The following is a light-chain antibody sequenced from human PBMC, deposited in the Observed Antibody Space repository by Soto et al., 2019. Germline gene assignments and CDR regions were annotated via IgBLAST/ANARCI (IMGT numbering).Light chain of an antibody. J-gene: IGLJ2*01. CDR1: SSDVGEYNY. CDR2: EFS. CDR3: CSYAGTYTVV. V-gene: IGLV2-11*02. Sequence: QSVLTQPRSVSGSPGQSVTISCTGTSSDVGEYNYVSWYQQHPGKAPKFIIYEFSKRPSGVPDRFSGSKSGNTASLTISGLQAEDEADYYCCSYAGTYTVVFGGGTKVTVL.